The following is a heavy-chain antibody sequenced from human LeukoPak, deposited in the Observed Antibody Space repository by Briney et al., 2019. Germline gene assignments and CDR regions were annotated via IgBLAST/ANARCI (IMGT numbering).Heavy chain of an antibody. V-gene: IGHV1-8*01. CDR1: GYTFTSYD. D-gene: IGHD3-3*01. Sequence: ASVKVSCKASGYTFTSYDINWVRQATGQGLEWMGWMNPNSGNTGYAQKFQGRVTMTTDTSTSTAYMELRSLRSDDTAVYYCARDRHVLRFLEWLDAGDYWGQGTLVTVSS. CDR2: MNPNSGNT. CDR3: ARDRHVLRFLEWLDAGDY. J-gene: IGHJ4*02.